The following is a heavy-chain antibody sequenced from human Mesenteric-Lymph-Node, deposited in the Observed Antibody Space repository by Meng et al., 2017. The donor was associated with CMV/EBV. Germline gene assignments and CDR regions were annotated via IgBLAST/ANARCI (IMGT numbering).Heavy chain of an antibody. CDR1: AGSFHGHY. V-gene: IGHV4-34*01. D-gene: IGHD3-22*01. CDR3: ASRDYYDRQPFDP. CDR2: IYPDGST. Sequence: CAVSAGSFHGHYYNWIRQPPGKGLEWIGEIYPDGSTNYNPSLKSRVTISLVKSKNQFSLKLTSMTAADTAFYYCASRDYYDRQPFDPWGQGTLVTVSS. J-gene: IGHJ5*02.